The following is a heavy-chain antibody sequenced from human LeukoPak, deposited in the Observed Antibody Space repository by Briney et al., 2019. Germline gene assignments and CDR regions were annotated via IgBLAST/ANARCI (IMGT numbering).Heavy chain of an antibody. Sequence: GGSLRLSCAASGFTFSTYAMSWVRQAPGKGLEWVSGIRGSGGTTHYADSVKGRFTISRDNSKNTLYLQMNSLRAEDTAVYYCAKIGWNYLGPLAVWGQGTLVTVSS. D-gene: IGHD1-7*01. CDR1: GFTFSTYA. V-gene: IGHV3-23*01. J-gene: IGHJ4*02. CDR2: IRGSGGTT. CDR3: AKIGWNYLGPLAV.